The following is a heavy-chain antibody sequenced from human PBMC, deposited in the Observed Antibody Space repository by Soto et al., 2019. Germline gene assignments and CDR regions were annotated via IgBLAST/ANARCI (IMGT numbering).Heavy chain of an antibody. D-gene: IGHD3-10*01. CDR3: ARVGTMVRGVITYYDGMDV. V-gene: IGHV1-69*01. J-gene: IGHJ6*02. CDR2: IIPTFGTA. Sequence: QVQLVQSGAEVKKPGSSVKVSCKASGGTFSSYANSWVRRAPGQGLEWMGGIIPTFGTASYAQKFQGRVTITVDEITSKAYIELSILLSEETAVYYCARVGTMVRGVITYYDGMDVWGRGSTVTVSS. CDR1: GGTFSSYA.